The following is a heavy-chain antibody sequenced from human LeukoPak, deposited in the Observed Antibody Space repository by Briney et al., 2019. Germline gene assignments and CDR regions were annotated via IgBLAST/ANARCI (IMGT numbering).Heavy chain of an antibody. V-gene: IGHV5-51*01. CDR3: ARLPYSGYYKSHFDY. CDR1: GYAFTAHW. D-gene: IGHD3-22*01. J-gene: IGHJ4*02. Sequence: GESLKISCKASGYAFTAHWIAWVRQMPGKGLEWMGTIYPADSDTRYSPSFQGQVTISADKSISTAYLQWSSLKASDTAMYYCARLPYSGYYKSHFDYWGQGTLVTVSS. CDR2: IYPADSDT.